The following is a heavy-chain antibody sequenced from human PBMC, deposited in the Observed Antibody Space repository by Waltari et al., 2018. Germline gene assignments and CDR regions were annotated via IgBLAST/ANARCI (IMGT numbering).Heavy chain of an antibody. J-gene: IGHJ4*02. CDR1: GGSISSYYW. D-gene: IGHD1-26*01. CDR2: IYWNDDK. Sequence: QESGPGLVKPSETLSLTCTVSGGSISSYYWSWIRQPPGKALEWLALIYWNDDKRYSPSLKSSLTITKDTSKNQVVLTMTNMDPVDTATYYCAHIRKWELLLYFDYWGQGTLVTVSS. V-gene: IGHV2-5*08. CDR3: AHIRKWELLLYFDY.